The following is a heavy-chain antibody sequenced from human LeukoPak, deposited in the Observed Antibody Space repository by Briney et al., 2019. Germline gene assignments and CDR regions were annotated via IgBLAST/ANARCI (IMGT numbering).Heavy chain of an antibody. Sequence: GGSLRLPCAASGFTFSDYYMSWIRQAPGKGLEWVSYISSSGSTIYYADSVKGRFTISRDNAKNSLYLQMNSLRAEDTAVYYCARAPVVPGDFWSGETPGEIDYWGQGTLVTVSS. CDR3: ARAPVVPGDFWSGETPGEIDY. CDR1: GFTFSDYY. D-gene: IGHD3-3*01. CDR2: ISSSGSTI. J-gene: IGHJ4*02. V-gene: IGHV3-11*04.